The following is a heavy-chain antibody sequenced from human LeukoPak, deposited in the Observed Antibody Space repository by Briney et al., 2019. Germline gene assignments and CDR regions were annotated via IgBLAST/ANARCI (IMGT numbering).Heavy chain of an antibody. CDR2: ISSSSSTI. V-gene: IGHV3-48*01. CDR3: ARDRYCSSTSCYYYGMDV. D-gene: IGHD2-2*01. Sequence: GGSLRLSRAASGFTFSSYSMTWVRQAPGKGLEWVSYISSSSSTICYADSVKGRFTISRDNAKNSLYLQMNSLRAEDTAVYYCARDRYCSSTSCYYYGMDVWGQGTTVTVSS. J-gene: IGHJ6*02. CDR1: GFTFSSYS.